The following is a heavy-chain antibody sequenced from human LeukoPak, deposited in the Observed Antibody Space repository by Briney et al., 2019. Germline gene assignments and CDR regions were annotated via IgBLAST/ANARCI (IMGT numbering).Heavy chain of an antibody. D-gene: IGHD1-26*01. J-gene: IGHJ4*02. Sequence: ASVKVSCKASGYTFTGYYMHWVQQAPGQGLEWMGWINPNSGGTNYAQKFQGRVTMTRDTSISTAYMELSRLRSDDTAVYYCARDRVLAGATRSFGYWGQGTLVTVSS. V-gene: IGHV1-2*02. CDR2: INPNSGGT. CDR3: ARDRVLAGATRSFGY. CDR1: GYTFTGYY.